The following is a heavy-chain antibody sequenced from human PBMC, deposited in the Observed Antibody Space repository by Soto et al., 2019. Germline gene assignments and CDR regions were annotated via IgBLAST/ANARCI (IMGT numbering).Heavy chain of an antibody. CDR2: IYHSGST. J-gene: IGHJ4*02. Sequence: SETLSLTCAVSGGSISSGGYSWSWIRQPPGKGLEWIGYIYHSGSTYYNPSLKSRVTISEDTSKNQFSLKLTSVTAADTAVYYCARGPKYFDSVASWGQGTLVTVSS. D-gene: IGHD3-9*01. V-gene: IGHV4-30-2*01. CDR3: ARGPKYFDSVAS. CDR1: GGSISSGGYS.